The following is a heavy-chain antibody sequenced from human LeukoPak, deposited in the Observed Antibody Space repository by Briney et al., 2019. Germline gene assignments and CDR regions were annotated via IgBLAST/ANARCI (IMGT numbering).Heavy chain of an antibody. V-gene: IGHV3-33*08. J-gene: IGHJ4*02. D-gene: IGHD6-13*01. CDR3: ARGIAAAGIVGVFDY. CDR2: IWYDGSNK. Sequence: GGSLRLSCVASGFTLSSYWMTWVRQAPGKGLEWVAIIWYDGSNKYYADSVKGRFTISRDNSKNTLYLQINSLRAEDTAVYYCARGIAAAGIVGVFDYWGQGILVTVSS. CDR1: GFTLSSYW.